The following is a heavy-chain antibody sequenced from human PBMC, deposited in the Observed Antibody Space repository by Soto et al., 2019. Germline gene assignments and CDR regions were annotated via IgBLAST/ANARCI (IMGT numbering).Heavy chain of an antibody. CDR2: IIPIFGTA. D-gene: IGHD2-15*01. Sequence: GASVKVSCKASGGTFSSYAISWVRQAPGQGLEWMGGIIPIFGTANYAQKFQGRVTITADESTSTAYMELSSLRSEDTAVYYCARWGPRHIVVVVAATNYYYGMDVWGQGTTVTVSS. CDR3: ARWGPRHIVVVVAATNYYYGMDV. J-gene: IGHJ6*02. V-gene: IGHV1-69*13. CDR1: GGTFSSYA.